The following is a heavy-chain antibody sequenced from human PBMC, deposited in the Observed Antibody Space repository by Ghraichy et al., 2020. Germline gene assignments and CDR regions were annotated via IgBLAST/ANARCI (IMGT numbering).Heavy chain of an antibody. Sequence: SQTLSLTCTVSGGSISSYYWSWIRQPPGKGLEWIGYIYNSGSTNYSPSLKSRVTISVDTSQNQFSLKLSSVTAADTAGYYCARHRWFRGVYYFDYWGQGTLVTVSS. J-gene: IGHJ4*02. CDR1: GGSISSYY. D-gene: IGHD3-16*01. CDR3: ARHRWFRGVYYFDY. V-gene: IGHV4-59*08. CDR2: IYNSGST.